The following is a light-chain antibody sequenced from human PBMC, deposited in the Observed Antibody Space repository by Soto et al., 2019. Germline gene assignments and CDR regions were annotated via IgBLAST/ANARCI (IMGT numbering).Light chain of an antibody. CDR3: QTWGTGIQV. J-gene: IGLJ3*02. CDR2: LNSDGSH. V-gene: IGLV4-69*01. CDR1: SGHSSYA. Sequence: QPVLTQSPSASASLGASVKLTCTLSSGHSSYAIAWHQQQPEKGPRYLLKLNSDGSHSKGDGIPDRFSGSSSGAERYLTISRLPSEDEADYCCQTWGTGIQVFGGGTKLTVL.